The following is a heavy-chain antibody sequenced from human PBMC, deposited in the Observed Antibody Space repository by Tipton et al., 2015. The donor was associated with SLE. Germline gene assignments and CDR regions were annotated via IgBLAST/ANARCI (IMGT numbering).Heavy chain of an antibody. CDR1: GLSFSFYN. CDR3: ARDIRSTSGSAY. Sequence: SLRLSCAASGLSFSFYNMNWVRQAPGKGLEWVSYISRSSTNIYYADSVKGRFTISRDNAKNSLYLQMDSLRPEDTAVYYCARDIRSTSGSAYWGQGTLVTVSS. D-gene: IGHD6-19*01. CDR2: ISRSSTNI. V-gene: IGHV3-48*01. J-gene: IGHJ4*02.